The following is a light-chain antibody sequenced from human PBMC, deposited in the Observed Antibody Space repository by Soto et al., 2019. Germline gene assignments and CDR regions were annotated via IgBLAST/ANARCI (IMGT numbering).Light chain of an antibody. Sequence: DIQMTQSPSTLSASVGDRVTITCRASQSISWWLAWYQQKPGKAPNLLIYDVSTLQSGVPSRFSGSGSGTDFTLTISRLQPDDFATYSCQQYNDYPWTFGQGTKVEIK. J-gene: IGKJ1*01. CDR2: DVS. CDR1: QSISWW. V-gene: IGKV1-5*01. CDR3: QQYNDYPWT.